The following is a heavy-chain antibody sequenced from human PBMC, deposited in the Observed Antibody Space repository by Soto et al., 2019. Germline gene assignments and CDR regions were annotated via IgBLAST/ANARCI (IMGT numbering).Heavy chain of an antibody. D-gene: IGHD1-1*01. CDR2: IYYSGST. J-gene: IGHJ4*01. V-gene: IGHV4-31*03. CDR3: ARGDRTYDPQTVWYFEY. Sequence: LSRTGTRSXGSISSGRYYSSWIHQHPGKGLEWIGYIYYSGSTYYNPSLKRRVTISVDTSKNQFSLKLSSVTAADTAVYYCARGDRTYDPQTVWYFEYWGHGTLVTVSS. CDR1: XGSISSGRYY.